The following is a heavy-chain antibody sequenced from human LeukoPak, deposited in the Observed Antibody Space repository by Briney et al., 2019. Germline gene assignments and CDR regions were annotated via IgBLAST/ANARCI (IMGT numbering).Heavy chain of an antibody. D-gene: IGHD4-17*01. V-gene: IGHV3-64*02. CDR2: ISTNGGSS. J-gene: IGHJ4*02. CDR3: ARATNYGAYDV. CDR1: GFTFSSYA. Sequence: GGSLRLSCAASGFTFSSYAMHWVRQAPGKGLEYVSAISTNGGSSYYADSVKGRFIISRDNSKNTLYLQMGSLRAEDVAVYYCARATNYGAYDVWGQGTLVTVSS.